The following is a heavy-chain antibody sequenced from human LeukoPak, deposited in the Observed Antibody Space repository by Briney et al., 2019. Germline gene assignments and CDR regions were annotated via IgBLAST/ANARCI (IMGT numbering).Heavy chain of an antibody. V-gene: IGHV4-4*07. Sequence: SETLSLTCTFSSDSISNYFWSWIRQPAGKGLEYIGRISASGSSNYNPSLKSRITMSLDTSKNQFSLKLSSVTAADTAVYYCARHNKGSGSYSHYYYYYYMDVWGKGTTVTVSS. CDR2: ISASGSS. J-gene: IGHJ6*03. CDR3: ARHNKGSGSYSHYYYYYYMDV. D-gene: IGHD3-10*01. CDR1: SDSISNYF.